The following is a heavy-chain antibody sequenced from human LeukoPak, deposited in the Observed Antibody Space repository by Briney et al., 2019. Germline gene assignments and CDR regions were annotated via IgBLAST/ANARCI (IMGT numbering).Heavy chain of an antibody. Sequence: ASVKVSCKASGYTFTSYGISWVRQAPGQGLEWMGWISAYNGNTNYAQKLQGRVTMTTDTSTSTAYMELRSLRSDDTAVYYCARDDGATIAARPGDYWGQGTLVTVSS. J-gene: IGHJ4*02. CDR2: ISAYNGNT. D-gene: IGHD6-6*01. CDR3: ARDDGATIAARPGDY. CDR1: GYTFTSYG. V-gene: IGHV1-18*01.